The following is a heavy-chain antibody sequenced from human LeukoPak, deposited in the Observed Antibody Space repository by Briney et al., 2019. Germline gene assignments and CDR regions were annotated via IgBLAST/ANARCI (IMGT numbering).Heavy chain of an antibody. CDR1: GYTFTDSY. D-gene: IGHD6-13*01. J-gene: IGHJ1*01. CDR2: INLDSGGT. CDR3: ARVKYRAAGDKQH. V-gene: IGHV1-2*02. Sequence: GASVKVSCKASGYTFTDSYIHWVRQAPGQGLEWMGWINLDSGGTNYAQKFQGRVTMTRDTSITTVYMELSSLRSDDTAVYYCARVKYRAAGDKQHWGRGTLVTVSS.